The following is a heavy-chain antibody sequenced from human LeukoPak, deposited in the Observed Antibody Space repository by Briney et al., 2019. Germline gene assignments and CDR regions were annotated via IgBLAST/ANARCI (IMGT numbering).Heavy chain of an antibody. D-gene: IGHD3-22*01. J-gene: IGHJ4*02. CDR2: IIPIFGTA. Sequence: SVKVSCKASGGTFSSYAISWVRQAPGQGLEWMGGIIPIFGTANYAQKFQGRVTITADKSTSTAYMELRSLRSDDTAVYYCARREVSYYYDSSGYSLYYWGQGTLVTVSS. V-gene: IGHV1-69*06. CDR1: GGTFSSYA. CDR3: ARREVSYYYDSSGYSLYY.